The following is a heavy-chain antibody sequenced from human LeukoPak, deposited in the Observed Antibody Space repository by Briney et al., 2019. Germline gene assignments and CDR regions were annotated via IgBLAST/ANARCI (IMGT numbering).Heavy chain of an antibody. CDR1: GDSITTYY. CDR2: MSASGNT. CDR3: ARDNFDRSGYHYLEYFDY. J-gene: IGHJ4*02. Sequence: SETXXLTXTXXGDSITTYYWSWFRQPAGKGLEWIGRMSASGNTNFNPSLKSRVSISEDTSKKQFSLNLSSVTAADTAVYYCARDNFDRSGYHYLEYFDYWGQGTLVTVSS. D-gene: IGHD3-22*01. V-gene: IGHV4-4*07.